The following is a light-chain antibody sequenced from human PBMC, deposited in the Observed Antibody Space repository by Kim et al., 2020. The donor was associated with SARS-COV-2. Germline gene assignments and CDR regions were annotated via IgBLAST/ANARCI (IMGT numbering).Light chain of an antibody. CDR3: CSYAANNNVV. Sequence: QSVLTQPPSASGSPGQSVTISCTGTSSDIGGYNYVSWYQQHPGKVPKLMIYEVSKRPSGVPDRFSGSKSGNTASLTVSGLQAEDEADYYCCSYAANNNVVFGGGTQLTVL. V-gene: IGLV2-8*01. CDR1: SSDIGGYNY. CDR2: EVS. J-gene: IGLJ3*02.